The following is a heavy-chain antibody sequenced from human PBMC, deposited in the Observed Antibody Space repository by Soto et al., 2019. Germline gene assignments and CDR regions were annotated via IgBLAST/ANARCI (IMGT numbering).Heavy chain of an antibody. D-gene: IGHD3-3*01. CDR3: AKENRSTTITIFGVVIIGSWFDP. V-gene: IGHV3-23*01. J-gene: IGHJ5*02. Sequence: PGGSLRLSCAASGFTFSSYAMSWVRQAPGKGLEWVSAISGSGGSTYYADSVKGRFTISRDNSKNTLYLQMNSLRAEDTAVYYCAKENRSTTITIFGVVIIGSWFDPWGQGNLVIVSS. CDR1: GFTFSSYA. CDR2: ISGSGGST.